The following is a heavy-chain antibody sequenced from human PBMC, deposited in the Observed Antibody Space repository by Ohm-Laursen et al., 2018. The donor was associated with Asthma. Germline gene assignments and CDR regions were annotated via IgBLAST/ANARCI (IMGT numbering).Heavy chain of an antibody. D-gene: IGHD1-26*01. CDR3: ARPTREPRH. J-gene: IGHJ4*02. V-gene: IGHV3-11*06. CDR2: ISSDSIHT. CDR1: GFKFSDYY. Sequence: SLRLSCAASGFKFSDYYMSWIRRAPGKGLEYVSHISSDSIHTEYADSVKGRFTISRDNAKNSLYPQMNSLRADDTAVYYCARPTREPRHWGQGTPVTVSS.